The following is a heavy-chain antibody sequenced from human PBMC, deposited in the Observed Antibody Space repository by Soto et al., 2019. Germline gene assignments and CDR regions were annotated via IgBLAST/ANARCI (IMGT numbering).Heavy chain of an antibody. J-gene: IGHJ6*02. D-gene: IGHD6-19*01. V-gene: IGHV3-64D*08. CDR3: AKDGSHLAVAGTSPTSYFYGLAV. Sequence: GGSLRLSCSASGFTFSSYAMHWVRQAPGKGLEYVSAISSNGSSTYYADSVKGRFTISRDNSKNTLYLQMNSLRVEDTAVYYCAKDGSHLAVAGTSPTSYFYGLAVWGQGTTVTVSS. CDR1: GFTFSSYA. CDR2: ISSNGSST.